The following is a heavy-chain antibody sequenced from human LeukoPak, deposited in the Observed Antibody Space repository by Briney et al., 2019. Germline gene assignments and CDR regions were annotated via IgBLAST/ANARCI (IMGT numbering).Heavy chain of an antibody. CDR2: ISSGSGTI. V-gene: IGHV3-48*01. CDR3: ARVYYYDSSGYSYY. D-gene: IGHD3-22*01. CDR1: GFTFSSYS. J-gene: IGHJ4*02. Sequence: GGSLRLSCAASGFTFSSYSMNWVRQAPGKGLEWVSHISSGSGTIYYADSVKGRFTISRDNAQNSLYLQMNSLRAEDTAVYYCARVYYYDSSGYSYYWGQGTLVTVS.